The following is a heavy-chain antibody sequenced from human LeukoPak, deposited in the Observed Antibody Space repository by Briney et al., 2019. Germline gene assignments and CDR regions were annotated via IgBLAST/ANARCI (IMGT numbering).Heavy chain of an antibody. CDR2: IYYTGCT. Sequence: ASETLSLTCTVSGGSISSSSYYWGWIRQPPGKGLEWIGSIYYTGCTYYNPSLKSRVTISVDTSKNQFSLKLSSVTAADTAVYYCARGTNYYYYMDVWGKGTTVTVSS. CDR3: ARGTNYYYYMDV. V-gene: IGHV4-39*01. CDR1: GGSISSSSYY. D-gene: IGHD2-2*01. J-gene: IGHJ6*03.